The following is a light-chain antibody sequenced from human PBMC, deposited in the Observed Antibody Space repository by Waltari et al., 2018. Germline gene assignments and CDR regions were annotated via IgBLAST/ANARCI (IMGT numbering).Light chain of an antibody. J-gene: IGLJ3*02. V-gene: IGLV1-44*01. CDR1: TSNLGNNV. CDR2: RSD. Sequence: QSVLTQPPSASAPPGQRVTIPCSGTTSNLGNNVLTWYQQLPGKAPKLLTYRSDKRPSGVPDRFSGSKSGSSASLAISGLQSEDEADYYCAAWDDSMNGHWVFGGGTKVTVL. CDR3: AAWDDSMNGHWV.